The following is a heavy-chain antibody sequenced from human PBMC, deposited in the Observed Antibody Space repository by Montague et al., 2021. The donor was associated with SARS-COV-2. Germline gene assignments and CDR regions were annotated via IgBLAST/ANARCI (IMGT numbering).Heavy chain of an antibody. CDR2: IYSGDRGT. V-gene: IGHV3-23*03. CDR1: GFTFNSYS. D-gene: IGHD5-18*01. CDR3: AKGRYSAYVLDY. J-gene: IGHJ4*02. Sequence: SLRLSCAASGFTFNSYSMSWVRQSPGKGLEWVSVIYSGDRGTYYADAVKGRFTISRDNSKNMLYLQMHSLRAEDTAKYYCAKGRYSAYVLDYWVQGTQVTVSS.